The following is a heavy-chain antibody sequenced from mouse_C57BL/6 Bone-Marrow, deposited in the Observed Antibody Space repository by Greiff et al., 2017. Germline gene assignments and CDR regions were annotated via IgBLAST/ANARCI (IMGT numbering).Heavy chain of an antibody. Sequence: VRLQQSGPELVKPGASVKIPCKASGYTFTDYNMDWVKQSHGKSLEWIGDINPNNGGTIYNQKFKGKATLTVDKSSSTAYMELRSLTSEDTAVYYCARGHDGPYYFDYWGQGTTLTVSS. CDR2: INPNNGGT. CDR3: ARGHDGPYYFDY. CDR1: GYTFTDYN. D-gene: IGHD2-3*01. J-gene: IGHJ2*01. V-gene: IGHV1-18*01.